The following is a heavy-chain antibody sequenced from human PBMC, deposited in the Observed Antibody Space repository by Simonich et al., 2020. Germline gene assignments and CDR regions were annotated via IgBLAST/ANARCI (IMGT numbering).Heavy chain of an antibody. J-gene: IGHJ3*02. V-gene: IGHV4-34*01. CDR1: GGSFSGYY. CDR3: ARGKGWKNAFDI. D-gene: IGHD1-1*01. Sequence: QVQLQQWGAGLLTPSETLSLTCAVYGGSFSGYYWSWIRQPPGRGLEWIGEINHSGSNNYNPSRKSRVTISVDTSKNQFSMKLSSVTAADTAVYYCARGKGWKNAFDIWGQGTMVTVSS. CDR2: INHSGSN.